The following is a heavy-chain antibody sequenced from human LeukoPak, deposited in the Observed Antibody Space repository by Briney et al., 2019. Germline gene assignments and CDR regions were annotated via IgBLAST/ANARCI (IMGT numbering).Heavy chain of an antibody. D-gene: IGHD3-16*01. CDR1: GFTFKTYA. V-gene: IGHV3-23*01. CDR3: TRGSFDM. CDR2: INTGETT. J-gene: IGHJ3*02. Sequence: PGGSLRLSCAVSGFTFKTYAMSWVRQAPGKGLEWVSNINTGETTFYADSVKGRFTISRDFFNNTLFLQMNSLRDEDTAVYYCTRGSFDMWGLGTMVTVS.